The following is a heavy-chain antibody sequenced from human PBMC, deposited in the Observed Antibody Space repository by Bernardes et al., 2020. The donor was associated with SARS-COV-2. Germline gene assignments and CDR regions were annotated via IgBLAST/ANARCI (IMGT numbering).Heavy chain of an antibody. Sequence: GGSLRLSCAASGFTFSDYWMNWVRQVPGKGLVWVSGINKDGSGTNYAESVRGRFTISRDNAKRTLYLQMNSLGAEDSAVYYCSKDLHNYGMDVWGQGTTVNVSS. J-gene: IGHJ6*02. V-gene: IGHV3-74*01. CDR3: SKDLHNYGMDV. D-gene: IGHD4-4*01. CDR2: INKDGSGT. CDR1: GFTFSDYW.